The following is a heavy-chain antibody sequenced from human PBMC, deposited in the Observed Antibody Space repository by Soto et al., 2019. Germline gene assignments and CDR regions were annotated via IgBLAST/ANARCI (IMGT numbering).Heavy chain of an antibody. CDR1: GYSFATYW. D-gene: IGHD3-10*01. J-gene: IGHJ6*02. Sequence: EVQLVQSGAEVKKPGESLKISCQGSGYSFATYWIAWVRQMPGKGLEYMGTIYPDDSHTTYSPSFQDQVTISVDTSNHSAYLQWTSLKASDTATYYCTRGDGYGYGSAYSGMDVWGQGTTVIV. CDR2: IYPDDSHT. CDR3: TRGDGYGYGSAYSGMDV. V-gene: IGHV5-51*01.